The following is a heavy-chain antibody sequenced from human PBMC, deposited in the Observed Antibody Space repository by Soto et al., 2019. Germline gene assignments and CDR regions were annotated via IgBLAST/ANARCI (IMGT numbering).Heavy chain of an antibody. CDR1: GGTFSSYA. V-gene: IGHV1-69*01. CDR3: ATGGYSGYDYNYYYYGMDV. J-gene: IGHJ6*01. CDR2: IIPIFGRA. D-gene: IGHD5-12*01. Sequence: QVQLVQSGADVKKPGSSVKVSCKASGGTFSSYAISWVRQAPGQGLEWMGGIIPIFGRANYAQKVQGRVTVAADESTSTAYLELSSLRSEDTAVYYCATGGYSGYDYNYYYYGMDVW.